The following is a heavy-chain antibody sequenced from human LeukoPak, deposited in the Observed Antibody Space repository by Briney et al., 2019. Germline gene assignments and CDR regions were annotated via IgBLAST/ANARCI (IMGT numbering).Heavy chain of an antibody. CDR3: ARLDQRGISVAGTEAFDL. V-gene: IGHV5-51*01. Sequence: GESLKISXKASGYSFAIYWIGWVRQMPGKGLEWMGIIYPDDSGTKYSPSFQGQVTISVDKSTSIAYLQWSSLKASDTAMYYCARLDQRGISVAGTEAFDLWGQGTMVTVSS. CDR2: IYPDDSGT. CDR1: GYSFAIYW. D-gene: IGHD6-19*01. J-gene: IGHJ3*01.